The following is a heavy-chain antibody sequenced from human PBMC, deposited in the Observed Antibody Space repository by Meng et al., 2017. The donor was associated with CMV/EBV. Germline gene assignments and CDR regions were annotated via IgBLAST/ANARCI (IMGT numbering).Heavy chain of an antibody. CDR3: AKARGSGKYYNYFDY. V-gene: IGHV3-33*06. Sequence: SGFTFSSYGMHWVRQAPGKGMEWVTVIWNDGSTKYYADSVKGRFTISRDNSKNMLYLQMNSLRAEDTAVYYCAKARGSGKYYNYFDYWGQGALVTVSS. CDR1: GFTFSSYG. D-gene: IGHD1-26*01. CDR2: IWNDGSTK. J-gene: IGHJ4*02.